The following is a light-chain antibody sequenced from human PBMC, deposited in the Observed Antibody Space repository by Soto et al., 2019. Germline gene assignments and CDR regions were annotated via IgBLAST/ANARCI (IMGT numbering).Light chain of an antibody. Sequence: AIRMTQSPSSLSASTGDRVTITCRASQGISSYLAWYQQKPGKAPKLLIYAASTLQSGVPSRFSGSGSGTDFTLTISCLQSEDFATYYCQQYYRYPLTFGQGTKVEIK. V-gene: IGKV1-8*01. CDR2: AAS. J-gene: IGKJ1*01. CDR3: QQYYRYPLT. CDR1: QGISSY.